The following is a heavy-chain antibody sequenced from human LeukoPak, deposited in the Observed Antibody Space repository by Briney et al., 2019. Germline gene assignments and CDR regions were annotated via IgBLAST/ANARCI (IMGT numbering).Heavy chain of an antibody. J-gene: IGHJ4*02. CDR1: GYSISSGYY. Sequence: PSETLSLTCTVSGYSISSGYYWGWIRQPPGKGLEWIGSIYYSGSTYYNLSLKSRVTISVDTSKNQFSLKLSSVTAADTAVYYCARHRGSSSKANDYWGQGTLVTVSS. V-gene: IGHV4-38-2*02. CDR3: ARHRGSSSKANDY. CDR2: IYYSGST. D-gene: IGHD6-13*01.